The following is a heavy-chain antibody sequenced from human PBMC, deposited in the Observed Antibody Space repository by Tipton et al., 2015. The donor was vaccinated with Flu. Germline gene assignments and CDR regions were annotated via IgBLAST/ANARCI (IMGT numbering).Heavy chain of an antibody. Sequence: TLSLTCTVSGVSISSTAYFWGWLRQPPGKGLEWIGTMYHNGGTYFNPSLKSRVTMAVDTSKNQFSLKLNSVTAADTAVYYCATEYRGGGNRYYFDYWGQGTLVTVSS. J-gene: IGHJ4*02. D-gene: IGHD4-23*01. CDR1: GVSISSTAYF. CDR3: ATEYRGGGNRYYFDY. V-gene: IGHV4-39*07. CDR2: MYHNGGT.